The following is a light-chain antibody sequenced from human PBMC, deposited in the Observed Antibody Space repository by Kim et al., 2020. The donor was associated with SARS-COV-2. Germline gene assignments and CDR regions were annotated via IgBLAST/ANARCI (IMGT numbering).Light chain of an antibody. V-gene: IGKV1-5*03. CDR3: QQYNSYLLT. CDR1: QSISSW. J-gene: IGKJ4*01. CDR2: KAS. Sequence: DIQMTQSPSTLSASVGDRVTITCRASQSISSWLAWYQQKPGKAPKLLIYKASSLESGVPSRFSGSGSWTEFTLTISSLQPDDFATYYCQQYNSYLLTFGGGTKVDIK.